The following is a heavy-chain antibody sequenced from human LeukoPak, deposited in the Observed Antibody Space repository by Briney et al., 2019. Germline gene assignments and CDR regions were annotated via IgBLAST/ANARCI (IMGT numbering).Heavy chain of an antibody. CDR2: IYSGGRT. CDR3: ARVGPIGSYAEDY. D-gene: IGHD3-10*01. Sequence: GGSLRLSCAASGFTVSSNYMSWVRQAPGKGLEWVSVIYSGGRTYYADSVKGRFTISRDNSENTVYLQMNSLRVDDTAVYYCARVGPIGSYAEDYWGQGTLVTVSS. CDR1: GFTVSSNY. V-gene: IGHV3-53*01. J-gene: IGHJ4*02.